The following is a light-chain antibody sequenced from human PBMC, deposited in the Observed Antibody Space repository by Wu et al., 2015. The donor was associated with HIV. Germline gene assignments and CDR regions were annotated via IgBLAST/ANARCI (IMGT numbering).Light chain of an antibody. CDR1: QSIHSN. J-gene: IGKJ4*01. V-gene: IGKV3-15*01. Sequence: EIVMTQSPATLSTSPGSTASLSCGASQSIHSNLAWYQQKSGQPPRLLIHDASTRAKDVPARFVGSGSGTEFSLTITTLQPEXFATYYCQLIWNMALIPFGGGT. CDR2: DAS. CDR3: QLIWNMALIP.